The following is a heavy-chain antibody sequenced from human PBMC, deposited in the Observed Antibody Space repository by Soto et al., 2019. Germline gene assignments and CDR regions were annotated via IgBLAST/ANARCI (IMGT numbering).Heavy chain of an antibody. J-gene: IGHJ3*02. D-gene: IGHD6-19*01. CDR1: GFTFTSSA. V-gene: IGHV1-58*01. Sequence: SVKVSCKASGFTFTSSAVQWVRQARGQRLEWIGWIVVGSGNTNYAQRFQERVTITRDMSTSTAYMELSSLRSEDTAVYYCAADQDWEHWLDHAFDIWGQRTMLAVSS. CDR2: IVVGSGNT. CDR3: AADQDWEHWLDHAFDI.